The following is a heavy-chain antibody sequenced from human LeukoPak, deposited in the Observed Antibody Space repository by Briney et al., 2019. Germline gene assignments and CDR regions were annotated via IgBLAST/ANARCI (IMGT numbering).Heavy chain of an antibody. CDR3: ARDDDCSGGSCYAVDY. D-gene: IGHD2-15*01. J-gene: IGHJ4*02. CDR1: GGSISSSNW. Sequence: SETLSLTCAVSGGSISSSNWWNWVRQPPGKGLEWIGEIYHGGSTNYNPSLKSRVTISVDKSKNQFSLKLSSVTAADTAVYYCARDDDCSGGSCYAVDYWGQGTLVTVSS. CDR2: IYHGGST. V-gene: IGHV4-4*02.